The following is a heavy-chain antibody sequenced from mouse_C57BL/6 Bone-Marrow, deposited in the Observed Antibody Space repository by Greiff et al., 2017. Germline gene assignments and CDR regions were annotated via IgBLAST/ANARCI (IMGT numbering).Heavy chain of an antibody. CDR1: GFNIKDDY. Sequence: EVMLVESGAELVRPGASVKLSCTASGFNIKDDYMHWVKQRPEQGLEWIGWIDPENGDTEYASKFQGKATITADTSSNTAYLQLSSLTSEDTAVYYCTTDYYGSHWYFDVWGTGTTVTGSS. CDR2: IDPENGDT. J-gene: IGHJ1*03. V-gene: IGHV14-4*01. D-gene: IGHD1-1*01. CDR3: TTDYYGSHWYFDV.